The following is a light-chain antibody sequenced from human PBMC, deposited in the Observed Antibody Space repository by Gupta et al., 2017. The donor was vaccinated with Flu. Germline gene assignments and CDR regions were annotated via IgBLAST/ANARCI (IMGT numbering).Light chain of an antibody. Sequence: SSELTQDPAVSVALGQTVRITCQGDSLRSDYASWYQQTPGQAPVLVIYGENKRPSGIPDRFSGSRSGNTASLTITGAQAEEEADYYCNSRESSGNHLWVFGGGTKLTVL. V-gene: IGLV3-19*01. CDR3: NSRESSGNHLWV. J-gene: IGLJ3*02. CDR2: GEN. CDR1: SLRSDY.